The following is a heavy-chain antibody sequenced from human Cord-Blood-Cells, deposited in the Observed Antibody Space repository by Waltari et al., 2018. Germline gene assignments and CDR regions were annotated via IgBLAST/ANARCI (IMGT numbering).Heavy chain of an antibody. J-gene: IGHJ5*02. CDR3: ASLKNYNWFDP. CDR1: GGSFSGYY. Sequence: QVQLQQWGAGLLKPSETLSLTCAVYGGSFSGYYWSWIRQPQGKGLEWIGEINHSGSTNSNPNLKSRVTIAVDTSKNQFSLKLSSVTAADTAVYYCASLKNYNWFDPWGQGTLVTVSS. CDR2: INHSGST. D-gene: IGHD1-7*01. V-gene: IGHV4-34*01.